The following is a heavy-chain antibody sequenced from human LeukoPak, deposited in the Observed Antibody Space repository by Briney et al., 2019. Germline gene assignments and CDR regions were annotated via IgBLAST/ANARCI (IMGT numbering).Heavy chain of an antibody. J-gene: IGHJ6*02. CDR3: ARDFTHTAVVIYYYGLDV. CDR2: ISLSGSAV. D-gene: IGHD5-18*01. Sequence: GGSLRLSCAASGFTFSDYYMSWVRQAPGKGLEWVSYISLSGSAVYYADSVKGRFTISRDNAKNSLYLQMNSLRAEDTAVYYCARDFTHTAVVIYYYGLDVWGQGTTVTVSS. CDR1: GFTFSDYY. V-gene: IGHV3-11*01.